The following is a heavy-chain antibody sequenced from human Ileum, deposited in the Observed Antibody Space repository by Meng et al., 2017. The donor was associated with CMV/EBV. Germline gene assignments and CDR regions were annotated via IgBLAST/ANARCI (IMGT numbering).Heavy chain of an antibody. Sequence: QVQLQESGPGLVKPSETLSLTLSVSGASIRSYCWSWIRQPAGKGLEWIGRFTARGNTNYNPSLKSRVTMSLDTSLNQFSLRLNSVTAADTAVYYCARDVIRDDTGSWFDPWGQGTLVTVSS. CDR3: ARDVIRDDTGSWFDP. V-gene: IGHV4-4*07. J-gene: IGHJ5*02. CDR2: FTARGNT. CDR1: GASIRSYC. D-gene: IGHD3-9*01.